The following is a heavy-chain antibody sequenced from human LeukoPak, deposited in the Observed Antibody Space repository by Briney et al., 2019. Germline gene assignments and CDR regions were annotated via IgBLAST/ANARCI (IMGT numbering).Heavy chain of an antibody. CDR1: GFTDRSNY. V-gene: IGHV3-53*05. Sequence: PGGSLRLSCAASGFTDRSNYMIWVPQAPGKGLEGVSVIYSGGSTYYAESVKGRFTISRDNSKNTLYLQMNSLRAEDTAVYYCAREISRTGAFDIWGQGTMVTVSS. J-gene: IGHJ3*02. CDR2: IYSGGST. CDR3: AREISRTGAFDI. D-gene: IGHD3-3*02.